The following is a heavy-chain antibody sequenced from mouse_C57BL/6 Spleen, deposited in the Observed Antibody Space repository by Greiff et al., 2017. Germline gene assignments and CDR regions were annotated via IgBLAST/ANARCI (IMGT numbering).Heavy chain of an antibody. CDR1: GYSITSDY. V-gene: IGHV3-8*01. D-gene: IGHD1-1*01. Sequence: EVKVVESGPGLAKPSQTLSLTCSVTGYSITSDYWNWIRKFPGNKLEYMGYISYSGSTYYNPSLKSRNSITRDTSKNQYYLQLNSVTTEDTATYYCARRRDYYGSSYEGAMDYWGQGTSVTVSS. J-gene: IGHJ4*01. CDR3: ARRRDYYGSSYEGAMDY. CDR2: ISYSGST.